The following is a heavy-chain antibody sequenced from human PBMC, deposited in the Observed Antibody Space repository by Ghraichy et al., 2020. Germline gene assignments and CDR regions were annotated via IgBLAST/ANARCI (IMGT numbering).Heavy chain of an antibody. J-gene: IGHJ4*02. CDR3: ARQRRDCSSTRCYSRGNIDY. Sequence: GESLNISCKGTGYSFSIYWIGWVRQMPGKGLEWMGIIYPGDSDTRYSPSFQGQVTISADKSISTAYLQWSSLKASDTAMYYCARQRRDCSSTRCYSRGNIDYWGQGTLVTVSS. D-gene: IGHD2-2*02. CDR2: IYPGDSDT. CDR1: GYSFSIYW. V-gene: IGHV5-51*01.